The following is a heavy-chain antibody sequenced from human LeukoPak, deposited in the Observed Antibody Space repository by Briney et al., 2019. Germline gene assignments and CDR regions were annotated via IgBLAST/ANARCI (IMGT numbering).Heavy chain of an antibody. CDR2: IYHSGST. Sequence: SQTLSLTCAVSGGSISSGGYSWSWIRQPPGKGLEWIGYIYHSGSTYYNPSPKSRVTISVDRSKNQFSLKLSSVTAADTAVYYCARASSPWYFDLWGRGTLVTVSS. J-gene: IGHJ2*01. CDR3: ARASSPWYFDL. CDR1: GGSISSGGYS. D-gene: IGHD2-15*01. V-gene: IGHV4-30-2*01.